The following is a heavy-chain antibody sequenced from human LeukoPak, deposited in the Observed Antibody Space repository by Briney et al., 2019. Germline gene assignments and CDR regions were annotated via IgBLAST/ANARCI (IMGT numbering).Heavy chain of an antibody. V-gene: IGHV4-30-4*08. Sequence: SQTLSLTXTVSGGSISSGDYYWSWIRQPPGKGLEWIGYIYYSGSTYYNPSLKSRVTISVDTSKNQFSLKLSSVTAADTAVYYCARGALWGNYNFDYWGQGTLVTVSS. CDR2: IYYSGST. CDR1: GGSISSGDYY. CDR3: ARGALWGNYNFDY. J-gene: IGHJ4*02. D-gene: IGHD3-10*01.